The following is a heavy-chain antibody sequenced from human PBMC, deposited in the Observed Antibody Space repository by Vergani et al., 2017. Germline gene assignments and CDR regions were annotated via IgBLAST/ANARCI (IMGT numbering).Heavy chain of an antibody. CDR1: GYTFTGYY. Sequence: QVQLVQSGAEVKKPGASVKVSCKASGYTFTGYYMHWVRQAPGQGLEWMGWINPNSGGTNYAQKFQGRVTMTRDTSISTAYMELSRLRSDDTAVYYCARDGYCSSTSCYVWFDPWGQGTLVTVSS. D-gene: IGHD2-2*03. CDR2: INPNSGGT. J-gene: IGHJ5*02. V-gene: IGHV1-2*02. CDR3: ARDGYCSSTSCYVWFDP.